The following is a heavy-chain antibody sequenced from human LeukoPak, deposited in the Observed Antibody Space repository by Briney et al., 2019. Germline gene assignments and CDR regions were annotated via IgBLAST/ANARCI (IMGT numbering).Heavy chain of an antibody. CDR3: AKDGTIVVVPAAIGNFDY. D-gene: IGHD2-2*01. CDR1: GFTFSSYG. Sequence: GGSLRLSCAASGFTFSSYGMHWVRQAPGKGLEWVAFIRCGGSNKYYADSVKGRFTISRDNSKNTLYLQMNSLRAEDTAVYYCAKDGTIVVVPAAIGNFDYWGQGTLVTVSS. V-gene: IGHV3-30*02. J-gene: IGHJ4*02. CDR2: IRCGGSNK.